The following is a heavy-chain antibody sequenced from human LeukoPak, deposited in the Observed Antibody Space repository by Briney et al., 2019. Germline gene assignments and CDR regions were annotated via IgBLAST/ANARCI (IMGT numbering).Heavy chain of an antibody. CDR1: GGSFSGYY. D-gene: IGHD6-6*01. V-gene: IGHV4-34*01. Sequence: SETLSLTCAVYGGSFSGYYWNWIRQPPGKGLEWIGEINHSGSTNYNPSLKSRVTISVDTSKNQFSLKLSSVTAADTAVYYCARGPRYSSSLNRYYYYGMDVWGQGTTVTVSS. CDR2: INHSGST. CDR3: ARGPRYSSSLNRYYYYGMDV. J-gene: IGHJ6*02.